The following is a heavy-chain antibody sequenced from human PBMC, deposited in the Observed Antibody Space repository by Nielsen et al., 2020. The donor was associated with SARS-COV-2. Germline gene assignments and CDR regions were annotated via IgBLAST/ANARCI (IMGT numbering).Heavy chain of an antibody. Sequence: ESLKISCTVSGGSISSSSYYWGWIRQPPGKGLEWIGSIYYSGSTYYNPSLKSRVTISVDTSKNQFSLKLSSVTAADTAVYYCARDSGYSSSWYAWFDPWGQGTLVTVSS. J-gene: IGHJ5*02. CDR1: GGSISSSSYY. V-gene: IGHV4-39*07. D-gene: IGHD6-13*01. CDR3: ARDSGYSSSWYAWFDP. CDR2: IYYSGST.